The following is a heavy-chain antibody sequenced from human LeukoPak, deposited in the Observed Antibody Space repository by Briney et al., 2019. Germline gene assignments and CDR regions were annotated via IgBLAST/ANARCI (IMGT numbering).Heavy chain of an antibody. V-gene: IGHV1-8*01. Sequence: GTSGNCCSPASGHTFTSYDINWVRQATGQGLEWMGWMNPNSGNTVYAQTFPCRATMTRNTSISTAYMELSSLRSEDTAVYYCARAPMIRGVRNYYYYMDVWGKGTKV. D-gene: IGHD3-10*01. CDR2: MNPNSGNT. CDR1: GHTFTSYD. CDR3: ARAPMIRGVRNYYYYMDV. J-gene: IGHJ6*03.